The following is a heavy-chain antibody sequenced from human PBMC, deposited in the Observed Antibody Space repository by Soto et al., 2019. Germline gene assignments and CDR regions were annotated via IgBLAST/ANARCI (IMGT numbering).Heavy chain of an antibody. Sequence: SETLSLTCTVSGGSISSYYWSWIRQPPGKGLEWIGYIYYSGSTNYNPSLKSRVTISVDTSKNQFSLKLSSVTAADTAVYYCARPSTTVTTGYYYMDVWGKGTTVTVSS. D-gene: IGHD4-17*01. V-gene: IGHV4-59*08. CDR2: IYYSGST. J-gene: IGHJ6*03. CDR1: GGSISSYY. CDR3: ARPSTTVTTGYYYMDV.